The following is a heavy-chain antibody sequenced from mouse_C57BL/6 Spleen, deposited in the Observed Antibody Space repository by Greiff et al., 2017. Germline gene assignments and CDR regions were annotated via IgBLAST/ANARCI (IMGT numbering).Heavy chain of an antibody. Sequence: DVKLVESGAGLVKPGGSLKLSCAASGFTFSDYGMHWVRQAPEKGLEWVAYISRGSGTIYYAATVKGRFTISRDNASNTPFLQMTSLRSEDTAMYYCALYYGSSTSDAMDYWGQGTTVTVSS. V-gene: IGHV5-17*01. CDR2: ISRGSGTI. D-gene: IGHD1-1*01. J-gene: IGHJ4*01. CDR3: ALYYGSSTSDAMDY. CDR1: GFTFSDYG.